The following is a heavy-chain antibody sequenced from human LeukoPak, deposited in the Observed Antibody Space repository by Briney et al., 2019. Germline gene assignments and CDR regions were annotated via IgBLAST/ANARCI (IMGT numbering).Heavy chain of an antibody. CDR3: ARYSYGYYLDY. J-gene: IGHJ4*02. CDR2: IYYSEST. Sequence: SETLSLTCTVSGGSMSSSSYYWGWIRQPPGKGLEWIGSIYYSESTYQNPSLKSRVTISVDTSKNQFSLKLSSVTAADTAVYYCARYSYGYYLDYWGQGTLVTVSS. V-gene: IGHV4-39*07. CDR1: GGSMSSSSYY. D-gene: IGHD5-18*01.